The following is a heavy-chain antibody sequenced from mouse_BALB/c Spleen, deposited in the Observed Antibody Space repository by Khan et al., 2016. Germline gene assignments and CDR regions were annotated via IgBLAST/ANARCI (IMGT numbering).Heavy chain of an antibody. V-gene: IGHV9-3-1*01. Sequence: QIQLVQSGPELKKPGETVKISCKASGYTFTNYGMNWVKQAPGKGLKWMGWINTYTGEPTYADDFKGRFDFSLEASASKAYLQINNLQHEDTATYFCTKLTGTDAYWGQGTLVTVSA. CDR3: TKLTGTDAY. CDR1: GYTFTNYG. CDR2: INTYTGEP. D-gene: IGHD4-1*01. J-gene: IGHJ3*01.